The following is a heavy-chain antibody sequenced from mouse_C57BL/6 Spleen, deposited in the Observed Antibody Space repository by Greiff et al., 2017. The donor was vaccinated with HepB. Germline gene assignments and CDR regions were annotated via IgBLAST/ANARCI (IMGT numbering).Heavy chain of an antibody. Sequence: VQLQQSGTVLARPGASVKMSCKTSGYTFTSYWMHWVKQRPGQGLEWIGAIYPGNSDTSYNQKFKGKAKLTAVTSASTAYMELSSLTNEDSAVYYCTPQRYGNYEAWFAYWGQGTLVTVSA. CDR2: IYPGNSDT. CDR3: TPQRYGNYEAWFAY. V-gene: IGHV1-5*01. CDR1: GYTFTSYW. D-gene: IGHD2-10*02. J-gene: IGHJ3*01.